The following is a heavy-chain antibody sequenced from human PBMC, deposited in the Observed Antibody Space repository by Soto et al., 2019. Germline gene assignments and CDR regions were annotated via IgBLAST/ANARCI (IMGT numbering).Heavy chain of an antibody. Sequence: SETLSLTCTVSGGSISSYYWSWIRQPPGKGLEWIGYIYYSGSTNYNPSLKSRVTISVDTSKNQFSLKLSSVSAADTAVYYCARDGSRYDFWSGPYYFDYWGQGTLVTV. CDR1: GGSISSYY. D-gene: IGHD3-3*01. CDR3: ARDGSRYDFWSGPYYFDY. J-gene: IGHJ4*02. CDR2: IYYSGST. V-gene: IGHV4-59*01.